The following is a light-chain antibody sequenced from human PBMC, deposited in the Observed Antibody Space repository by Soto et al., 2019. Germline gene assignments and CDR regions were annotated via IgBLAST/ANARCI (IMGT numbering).Light chain of an antibody. CDR3: GTWDSSLSAHV. CDR2: ENN. CDR1: SSNIGNNY. J-gene: IGLJ1*01. Sequence: QPVLTQPPSVSAAPGQKVTISCFGSSSNIGNNYVSWYQQLPGTAPKLLIYENNKRPSGIPDRFSGSKSGTSATLGITGLQTGDEADYYCGTWDSSLSAHVFATGTKVTVL. V-gene: IGLV1-51*02.